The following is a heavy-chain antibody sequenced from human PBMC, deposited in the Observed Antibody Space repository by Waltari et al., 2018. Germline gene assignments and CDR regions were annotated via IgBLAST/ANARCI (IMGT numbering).Heavy chain of an antibody. V-gene: IGHV3-21*01. Sequence: EENLVESGGGLVKPGGSLRLSCAASGFTFSRYSMNWVRQAPGQGSEWVSSIDDSSAYIYYADLVKGRFDISRDNAENSLYLQMDSLTAEDTAVYYCARGGRSGWYEGWGQGTLVTVSS. CDR3: ARGGRSGWYEG. CDR2: IDDSSAYI. J-gene: IGHJ4*02. CDR1: GFTFSRYS. D-gene: IGHD6-19*01.